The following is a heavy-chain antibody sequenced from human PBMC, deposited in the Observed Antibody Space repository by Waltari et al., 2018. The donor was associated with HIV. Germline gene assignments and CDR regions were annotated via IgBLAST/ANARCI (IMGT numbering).Heavy chain of an antibody. CDR2: INTNNGSP. J-gene: IGHJ4*02. CDR3: ARDGGRSRAFDS. CDR1: GYTFTSNS. V-gene: IGHV7-4-1*02. Sequence: QVQLFQSESELKKPGASVKVSCNASGYTFTSNSINWVGQPPGQGLEWRGWINTNNGSPMYAQGFTGRFVFSLDTSVSTAFLQISALKADDTAVYVCARDGGRSRAFDSWGQGTLVTVSS. D-gene: IGHD3-16*01.